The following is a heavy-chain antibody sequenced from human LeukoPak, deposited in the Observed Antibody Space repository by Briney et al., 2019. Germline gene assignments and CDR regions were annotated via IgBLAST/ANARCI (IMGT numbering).Heavy chain of an antibody. V-gene: IGHV1-2*06. D-gene: IGHD1-14*01. CDR3: ARYTPERAFDI. Sequence: ASVKVSCKASGYTFTGYYMHWVRQAPGQGLEWMGRINPNSGGTNYAQKFQGRVTMTRDTSISTAYMELGRLRSDDTAVYYCARYTPERAFDIWGQGTMVTVSS. CDR2: INPNSGGT. J-gene: IGHJ3*02. CDR1: GYTFTGYY.